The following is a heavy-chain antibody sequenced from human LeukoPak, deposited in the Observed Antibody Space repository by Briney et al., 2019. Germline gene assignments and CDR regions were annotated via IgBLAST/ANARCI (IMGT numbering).Heavy chain of an antibody. V-gene: IGHV3-7*01. CDR2: IKGDGSLK. CDR3: LAESTTSSEGY. Sequence: GGSLRLSCAPSGFTFSRRWMDWVRQAPGKGLEWVANIKGDGSLKQYVDSVKGRFTISRDNAKNSLYLQKNSLRGEDTAVYYCLAESTTSSEGYWGQGTLVTISS. D-gene: IGHD1-14*01. CDR1: GFTFSRRW. J-gene: IGHJ4*02.